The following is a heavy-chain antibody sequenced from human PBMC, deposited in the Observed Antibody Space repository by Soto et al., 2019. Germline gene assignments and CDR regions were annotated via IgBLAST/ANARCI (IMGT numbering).Heavy chain of an antibody. CDR1: GASMNNYY. J-gene: IGHJ5*02. V-gene: IGHV4-59*04. Sequence: KASETLSLTCSVSGASMNNYYWSWIRQHPGKGLEWLGYISYSGSTYYNPSLKSRLTMSVDTSRNQFSLKLSSMTAADTAVYYCAREYCGGDCFYRNWFDPWGQGTLVTVSS. D-gene: IGHD2-21*02. CDR3: AREYCGGDCFYRNWFDP. CDR2: ISYSGST.